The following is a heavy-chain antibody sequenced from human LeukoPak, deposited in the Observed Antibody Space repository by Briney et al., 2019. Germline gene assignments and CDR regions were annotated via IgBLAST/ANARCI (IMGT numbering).Heavy chain of an antibody. CDR1: GGSFSGYY. CDR2: INHSGST. Sequence: PSETLSLTCAVYGGSFSGYYWSWIRQPPGKGLEWIGEINHSGSTNYNPSLKSRVTISVDTSKNQFSLKLSSVTAADTAVYYCARGLLKIAARRVRNWFDHWGQGTLVTVSS. D-gene: IGHD6-6*01. J-gene: IGHJ5*02. V-gene: IGHV4-34*01. CDR3: ARGLLKIAARRVRNWFDH.